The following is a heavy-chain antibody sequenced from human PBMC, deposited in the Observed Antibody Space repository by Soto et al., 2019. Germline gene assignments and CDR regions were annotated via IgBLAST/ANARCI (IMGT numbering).Heavy chain of an antibody. CDR1: GFTFSSYG. CDR3: EVRARPSTGNWFDP. J-gene: IGHJ5*02. CDR2: ISYDGSNK. V-gene: IGHV3-30*03. D-gene: IGHD6-6*01. Sequence: GGSLRLSCAASGFTFSSYGMHWVRQAPGKGLEWVAVISYDGSNKYYADSVKGRFTISRDNSKNMLYLQMNSLRAEDTAVYYCEVRARPSTGNWFDPWGQGALVTVSS.